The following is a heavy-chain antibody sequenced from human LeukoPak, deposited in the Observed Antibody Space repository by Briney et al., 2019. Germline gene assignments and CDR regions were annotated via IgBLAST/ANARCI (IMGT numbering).Heavy chain of an antibody. CDR1: GGSISSYY. J-gene: IGHJ4*02. CDR3: ASMSSRGYFVD. V-gene: IGHV4-59*01. D-gene: IGHD6-13*01. Sequence: SETLSLTCTVSGGSISSYYWSWIRQPPGKGLEWIGYIYYSGSTNYNPSLKSRVTISVDTSKNQFSLKLSSATAADTAVYYCASMSSRGYFVDWGQGTLVTVSS. CDR2: IYYSGST.